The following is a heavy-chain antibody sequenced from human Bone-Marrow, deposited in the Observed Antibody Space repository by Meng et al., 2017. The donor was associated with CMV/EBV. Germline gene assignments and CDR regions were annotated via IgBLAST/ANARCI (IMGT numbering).Heavy chain of an antibody. J-gene: IGHJ4*02. V-gene: IGHV4-39*07. Sequence: WVRQAPGKGLEWIGSIYYSGSTYYNPSLKSRVTISVDTSKNQFSLKLSSVTAADTAVYYCARDTSNSYYDFWSGYYTIYYFDYWGQGTLVTVSS. D-gene: IGHD3-3*01. CDR2: IYYSGST. CDR3: ARDTSNSYYDFWSGYYTIYYFDY.